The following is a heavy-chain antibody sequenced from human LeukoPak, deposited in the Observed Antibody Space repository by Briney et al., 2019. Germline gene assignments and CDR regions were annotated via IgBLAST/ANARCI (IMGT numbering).Heavy chain of an antibody. D-gene: IGHD1-26*01. CDR2: ISYDRSNS. Sequence: GGSLRLSCAASGFTFSSYAIHWVRQAPGKGLEWVTVISYDRSNSYYADSVRGRFTISRDNSKNTLYLQMNSLRADDTALYYCARAKGIVGVPLDYWGQGTLVTVSS. V-gene: IGHV3-30-3*01. CDR3: ARAKGIVGVPLDY. CDR1: GFTFSSYA. J-gene: IGHJ4*02.